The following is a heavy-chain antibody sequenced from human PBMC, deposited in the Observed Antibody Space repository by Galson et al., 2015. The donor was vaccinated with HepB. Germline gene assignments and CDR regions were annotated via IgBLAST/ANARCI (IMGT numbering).Heavy chain of an antibody. V-gene: IGHV3-23*01. CDR3: GTSSNGWKMDP. J-gene: IGHJ5*02. CDR2: IAGRGGAT. Sequence: SLRLSCAASGFTFINYVMTWVRQTPGKGLEWVSTIAGRGGATYYADSVKGRFTVSRDSPKNTLYLQMNSLSAEDTAVYYCGTSSNGWKMDPWGQGTLVTVSS. D-gene: IGHD6-19*01. CDR1: GFTFINYV.